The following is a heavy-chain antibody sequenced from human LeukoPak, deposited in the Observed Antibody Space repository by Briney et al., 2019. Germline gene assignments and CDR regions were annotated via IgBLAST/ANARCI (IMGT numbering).Heavy chain of an antibody. CDR3: TTASTLWFGEYPHHLDY. D-gene: IGHD3-10*01. CDR2: IKSKNDGGTT. V-gene: IGHV3-15*01. Sequence: PGGSLRLSCAASGFTFSNAWMSWVRQAPGKGPEWVGRIKSKNDGGTTDYAAPVKVRFTISTDDSKTTLYLQMNSLKTEATAVYSCTTASTLWFGEYPHHLDYWGQGTLVTVSS. CDR1: GFTFSNAW. J-gene: IGHJ4*02.